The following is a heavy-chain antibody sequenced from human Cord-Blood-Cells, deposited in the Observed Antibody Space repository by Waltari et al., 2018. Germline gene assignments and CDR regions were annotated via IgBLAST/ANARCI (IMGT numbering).Heavy chain of an antibody. CDR1: GYSISSGYY. Sequence: QVQLQESGPGLVKPSETLSLTCAVSGYSISSGYYWGWIRQPPGKGLEWIGSIYHSGSTYYNPSLKSRVTISVDTSKNQFSRKLSSVTATDTAVYYCARVPLLTGASDYWGQGTLVTVSS. V-gene: IGHV4-38-2*01. J-gene: IGHJ4*02. CDR2: IYHSGST. D-gene: IGHD1-20*01. CDR3: ARVPLLTGASDY.